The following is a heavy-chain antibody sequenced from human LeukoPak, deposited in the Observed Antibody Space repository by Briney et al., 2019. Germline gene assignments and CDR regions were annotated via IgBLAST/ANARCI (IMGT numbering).Heavy chain of an antibody. J-gene: IGHJ4*02. CDR1: GGSISSGGHY. CDR3: ARGNYGDSLLDY. CDR2: IYYSGST. Sequence: SETLSLTCTVSGGSISSGGHYWSWIRQHPGKGLEWIGYIYYSGSTYYNPSLKSRVTISVDTSKNQFSLKLSSVTAADTAVYYCARGNYGDSLLDYWGQGTLVTVSS. V-gene: IGHV4-31*03. D-gene: IGHD4-17*01.